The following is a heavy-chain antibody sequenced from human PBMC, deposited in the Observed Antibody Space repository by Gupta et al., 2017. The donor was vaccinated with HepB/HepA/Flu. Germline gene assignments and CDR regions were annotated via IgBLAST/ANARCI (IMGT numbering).Heavy chain of an antibody. D-gene: IGHD3-16*01. V-gene: IGHV3-30*03. CDR2: FSHDGSQE. J-gene: IGHJ4*02. Sequence: AASGFTFSNYGIHWVRQAPGKGLEWVAVFSHDGSQEYYADSVKGRFTVSRDNSKNTLYLQMNTLRAEDTALYFCAREAGPRHDGGVNLEYWGQGTLVTVSS. CDR3: AREAGPRHDGGVNLEY. CDR1: GFTFSNYG.